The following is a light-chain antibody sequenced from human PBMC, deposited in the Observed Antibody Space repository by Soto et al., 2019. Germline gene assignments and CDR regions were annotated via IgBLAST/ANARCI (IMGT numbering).Light chain of an antibody. CDR1: QSVSSSS. J-gene: IGKJ1*01. CDR2: GAS. V-gene: IGKV3-20*01. CDR3: QQYGSSPQT. Sequence: EIVLTQSPGTLSLSPGERATLSCRASQSVSSSSLAWYQQKPGKAPRLLIYGASIRATGIPDRFSGSGSGTDFTLAISRLEPEDFAGYHCQQYGSSPQTFGPGTTVEIK.